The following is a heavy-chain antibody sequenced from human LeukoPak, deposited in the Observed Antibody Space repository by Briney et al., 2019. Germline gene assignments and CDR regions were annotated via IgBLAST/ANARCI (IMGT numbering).Heavy chain of an antibody. V-gene: IGHV3-9*01. Sequence: SGRSLRLSCVASGFTFDDYAMHWVRQAPGKGLEWVSGISWNSGSIGYSDSVKGRFTISRDNAKNSLYLQMNSLRAEDTAVYYCAELGITMIGGVWGKGTTVTISS. CDR2: ISWNSGSI. D-gene: IGHD3-10*02. J-gene: IGHJ6*04. CDR1: GFTFDDYA. CDR3: AELGITMIGGV.